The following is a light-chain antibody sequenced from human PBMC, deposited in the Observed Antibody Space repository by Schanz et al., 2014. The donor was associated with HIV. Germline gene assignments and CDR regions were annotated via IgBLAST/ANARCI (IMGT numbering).Light chain of an antibody. Sequence: DIQMTQSPSTLSASVGDRVSLTCRSSQYISSGLAWYQQKPGKAPNLLIYEASTLETGVPSRFSGSGFGTEFTLVISSLQPEDFATYYCQQYNARSYTFGQGTKLEIE. CDR1: QYISSG. CDR3: QQYNARSYT. J-gene: IGKJ2*01. V-gene: IGKV1-5*03. CDR2: EAS.